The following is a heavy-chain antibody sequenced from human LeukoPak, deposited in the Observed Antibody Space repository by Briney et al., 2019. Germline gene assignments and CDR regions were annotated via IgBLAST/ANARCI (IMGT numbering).Heavy chain of an antibody. CDR1: GYTFNGYY. Sequence: ASVTVSCQASGYTFNGYYLHWVGQAPGQGLEWMGWINPNSGGTNYAQKFQGRVTMTRDTSISTAYMELSRLRSDDTAVYYCASPGYCSGGSCPPSYRGQGNLVTVSS. D-gene: IGHD2-15*01. J-gene: IGHJ4*02. CDR3: ASPGYCSGGSCPPSY. CDR2: INPNSGGT. V-gene: IGHV1-2*02.